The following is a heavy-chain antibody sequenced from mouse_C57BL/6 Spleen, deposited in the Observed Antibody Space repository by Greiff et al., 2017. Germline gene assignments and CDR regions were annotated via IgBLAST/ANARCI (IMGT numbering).Heavy chain of an antibody. D-gene: IGHD2-4*01. V-gene: IGHV14-2*01. CDR3: AIVFDYDFAY. CDR2: IDPGDGET. CDR1: GFNIKDYY. Sequence: EVKLQESGAELVKPGASVKLSCTASGFNIKDYYMHWVKQRTEPGLEWIGRIDPGDGETKYAPKFQGKATITADTSSNTAYLQLSSLTSEDTSVYYCAIVFDYDFAYWGQGTLVTVSA. J-gene: IGHJ3*01.